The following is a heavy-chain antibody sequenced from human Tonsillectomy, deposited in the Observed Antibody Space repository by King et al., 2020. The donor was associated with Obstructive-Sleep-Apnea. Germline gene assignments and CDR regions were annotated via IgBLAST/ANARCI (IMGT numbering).Heavy chain of an antibody. J-gene: IGHJ4*02. CDR1: GFTFSSYS. CDR3: ARDVGAVAGFSF. Sequence: QLVQSGGGLVQPGGSLRLSCAASGFTFSSYSMNWVRQAPGKGLEWVSYISSSSTIYYADSVKGRFTISRDNAKNSLYLQMNSLRAEDTAVYYCARDVGAVAGFSFWGQGTLVTVSS. CDR2: ISSSSTI. V-gene: IGHV3-48*04. D-gene: IGHD6-19*01.